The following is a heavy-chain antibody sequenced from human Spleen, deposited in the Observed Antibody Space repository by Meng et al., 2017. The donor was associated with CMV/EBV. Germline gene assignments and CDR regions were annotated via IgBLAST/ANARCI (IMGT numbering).Heavy chain of an antibody. CDR3: ARAGEYYEGTGYGPVDF. CDR1: GFSVSTNY. CDR2: VYGSGET. D-gene: IGHD3-22*01. J-gene: IGHJ4*02. Sequence: GESLMISCAASGFSVSTNYMGWARQAPGKGLEWVSVVYGSGETYYEDSAKGRLTISRDSSKNTLYLQMNSLRAEDTAVYYCARAGEYYEGTGYGPVDFWGQGTLVTVSS. V-gene: IGHV3-66*02.